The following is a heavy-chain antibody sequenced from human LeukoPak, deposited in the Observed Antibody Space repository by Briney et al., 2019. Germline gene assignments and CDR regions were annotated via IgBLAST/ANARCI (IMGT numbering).Heavy chain of an antibody. J-gene: IGHJ4*02. CDR1: GFTFNYYA. D-gene: IGHD1-26*01. V-gene: IGHV3-30*02. Sequence: PGGSLRLSCAASGFTFNYYAMHWVRQAPGKGLEWVAFIRYDGSNKYYADSVKGRFTISRDNSKNTLYLQMNSLRAEDTAVYYCAKESLYSGIPFDYWGQGTLVTVSS. CDR3: AKESLYSGIPFDY. CDR2: IRYDGSNK.